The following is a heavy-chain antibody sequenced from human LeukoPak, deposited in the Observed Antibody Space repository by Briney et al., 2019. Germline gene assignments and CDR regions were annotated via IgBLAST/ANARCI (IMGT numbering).Heavy chain of an antibody. CDR2: IYTSGST. CDR1: GGSISNYY. J-gene: IGHJ5*02. V-gene: IGHV4-4*07. Sequence: SETLSLTCTVSGGSISNYYWSWIRQPAGKGLKWIGRIYTSGSTNYIPSLKSRVTMSVDTSKNQFSLKLSSVTAADTAVYYCARDFTSDYGDYVNWFDPWGQGTLVTVSS. CDR3: ARDFTSDYGDYVNWFDP. D-gene: IGHD4-17*01.